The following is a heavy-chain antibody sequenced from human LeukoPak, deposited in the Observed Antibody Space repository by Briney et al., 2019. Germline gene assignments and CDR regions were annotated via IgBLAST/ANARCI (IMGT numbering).Heavy chain of an antibody. V-gene: IGHV3-30*18. CDR2: ISYDGSNK. CDR3: AKDSDRTLDY. J-gene: IGHJ4*02. Sequence: GGSLRLSCAASGFTFSSYGMHWVRQAPGKGLEWVAVISYDGSNKYYADSVKGRFTISRDNSKNTLYLQMNSLRAEDTAVYYCAKDSDRTLDYWGQGTLVTVSS. CDR1: GFTFSSYG. D-gene: IGHD1-14*01.